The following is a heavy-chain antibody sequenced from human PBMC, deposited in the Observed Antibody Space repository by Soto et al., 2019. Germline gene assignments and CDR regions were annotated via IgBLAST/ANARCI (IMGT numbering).Heavy chain of an antibody. J-gene: IGHJ4*02. CDR3: AKEGYGDSELDY. V-gene: IGHV3-30*18. CDR2: ISYDGSNK. CDR1: GFTFSSYG. D-gene: IGHD4-17*01. Sequence: GGSLRLSCAASGFTFSSYGMHWVRQAPGKGLEWVAVISYDGSNKYYADSVKGRFTISRDNSKNTLYLQMNSLRAEDTAVYYCAKEGYGDSELDYWGQGTLVTVSS.